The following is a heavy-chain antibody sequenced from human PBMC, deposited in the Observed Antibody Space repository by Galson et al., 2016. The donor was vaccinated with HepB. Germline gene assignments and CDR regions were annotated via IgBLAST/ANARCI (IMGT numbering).Heavy chain of an antibody. CDR3: TRHGPGGNFDDFDY. Sequence: SLRLSCAGSGFSFSYSGIHWVRQASGKGLEWVARLRSKANNYETQYAASVEGRFAISRDDSKSTAYLQMNNLRAEDTAVYYCTRHGPGGNFDDFDYWGQGTLVTVSS. CDR1: GFSFSYSG. V-gene: IGHV3-73*01. CDR2: LRSKANNYET. D-gene: IGHD4-23*01. J-gene: IGHJ4*02.